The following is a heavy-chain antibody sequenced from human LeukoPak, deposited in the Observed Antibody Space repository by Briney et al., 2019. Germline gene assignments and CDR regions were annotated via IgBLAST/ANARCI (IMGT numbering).Heavy chain of an antibody. CDR2: ISTSGST. Sequence: SETLSLTCTVSGGSISSYYWSWIRQPAGKGLEWIGRISTSGSTNYNPSLKGRVTMSVDTSKNRFSLKLSSVTAADTAVYYCARDQGYGLNYYYYYGMDVWGQGTTVTVSS. CDR1: GGSISSYY. V-gene: IGHV4-4*07. J-gene: IGHJ6*02. D-gene: IGHD5-12*01. CDR3: ARDQGYGLNYYYYYGMDV.